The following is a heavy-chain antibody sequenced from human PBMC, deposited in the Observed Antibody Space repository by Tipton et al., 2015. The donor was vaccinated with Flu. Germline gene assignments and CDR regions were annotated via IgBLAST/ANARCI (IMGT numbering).Heavy chain of an antibody. CDR2: IYDSGNT. V-gene: IGHV4-39*01. D-gene: IGHD4-11*01. CDR3: ARRDYSNYVSEPKNWFDP. Sequence: TLSLTCTVYGGSISSSTYYWGWIRQPPGKGLEWIGSIYDSGNTYYIPSLKSRVTISVDTSKKQFSLKLSSVTAADTAVYFCARRDYSNYVSEPKNWFDPWGQGTLVTVSS. CDR1: GGSISSSTYY. J-gene: IGHJ5*02.